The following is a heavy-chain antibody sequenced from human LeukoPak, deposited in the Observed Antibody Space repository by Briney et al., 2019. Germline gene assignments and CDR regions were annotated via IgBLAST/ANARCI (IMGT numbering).Heavy chain of an antibody. D-gene: IGHD1-26*01. CDR1: GGSISSGDYY. CDR3: ARPAGGTSGAFDI. J-gene: IGHJ3*02. V-gene: IGHV4-30-4*08. Sequence: PSETLSLTCAVSGGSISSGDYYWSWIRQPPGKGLEWIGYIYYSGSTYYNPSLKSRVTMSVDTSKNQFSLKLSSVTAADTAVYYCARPAGGTSGAFDIWGQGTMVTVSS. CDR2: IYYSGST.